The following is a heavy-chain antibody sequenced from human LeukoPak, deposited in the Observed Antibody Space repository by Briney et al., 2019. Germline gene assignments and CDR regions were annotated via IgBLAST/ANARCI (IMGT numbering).Heavy chain of an antibody. J-gene: IGHJ4*02. CDR2: FDPEDGET. Sequence: ASVKVSCKVSGYTLTELSMHRVRQAPGKGLEWMGGFDPEDGETIYAQKFQGRVTMTEDTSTDTAYMELSSLRSEDTAVYYCATDLYYYDSSGYPEATAPVSWGQGTLVTVSS. V-gene: IGHV1-24*01. CDR1: GYTLTELS. D-gene: IGHD3-22*01. CDR3: ATDLYYYDSSGYPEATAPVS.